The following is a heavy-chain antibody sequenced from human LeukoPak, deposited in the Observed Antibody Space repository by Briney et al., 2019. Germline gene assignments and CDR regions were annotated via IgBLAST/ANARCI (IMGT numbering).Heavy chain of an antibody. D-gene: IGHD3-22*01. V-gene: IGHV4-34*01. CDR2: INHSGST. J-gene: IGHJ4*02. Sequence: SETLSLTCAVYGGSFSGYYWSWIRQPPGKGLEWIGEINHSGSTNYNPSLKSRVTMSVDTSKNQFSLKLSSVTAADTAVYYCARDSFTDYYDSSGYYITYFDYWGQGTLVTVSS. CDR1: GGSFSGYY. CDR3: ARDSFTDYYDSSGYYITYFDY.